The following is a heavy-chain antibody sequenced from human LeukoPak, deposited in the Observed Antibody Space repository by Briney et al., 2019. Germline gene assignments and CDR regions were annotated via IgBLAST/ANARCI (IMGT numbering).Heavy chain of an antibody. CDR2: IYSTGST. D-gene: IGHD6-13*01. CDR3: ARQIASAGTAGFDF. CDR1: GGSISSYY. Sequence: SETLSLTCTVSGGSISSYYWSWIRQPARKGLEWIGRIYSTGSTNYNPSLKSRVTMSLDTSKNQFSLRLRSVTAADTAVYYCARQIASAGTAGFDFWGQGALVTVSS. J-gene: IGHJ4*02. V-gene: IGHV4-4*07.